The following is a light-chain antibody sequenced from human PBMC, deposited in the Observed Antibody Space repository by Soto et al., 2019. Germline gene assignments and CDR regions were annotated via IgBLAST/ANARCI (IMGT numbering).Light chain of an antibody. J-gene: IGKJ4*01. Sequence: DLPMTQSPSTLSASVGDRVTITCRASQSISSWLAWYQQKPGKAPKLLIFQASSLKSGVPSRFSGSGSATEYTLTISSLQPDDFATYYCEDYSSSSGLTFGGGTKVEIK. V-gene: IGKV1-5*03. CDR3: EDYSSSSGLT. CDR1: QSISSW. CDR2: QAS.